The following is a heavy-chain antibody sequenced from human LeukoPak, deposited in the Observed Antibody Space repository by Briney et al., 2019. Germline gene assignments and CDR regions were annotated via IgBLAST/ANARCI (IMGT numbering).Heavy chain of an antibody. J-gene: IGHJ4*02. V-gene: IGHV1-46*01. Sequence: ASVKVSCKASGYTFTGYYMHWVRQAPGQGLEWMGIINPSGGSTSYAQKFQGRVTMTRDMSTSTVYMELSSLRSDDTAVYYCARDPSEGPFDYWGQGTLVTVSS. D-gene: IGHD6-6*01. CDR3: ARDPSEGPFDY. CDR1: GYTFTGYY. CDR2: INPSGGST.